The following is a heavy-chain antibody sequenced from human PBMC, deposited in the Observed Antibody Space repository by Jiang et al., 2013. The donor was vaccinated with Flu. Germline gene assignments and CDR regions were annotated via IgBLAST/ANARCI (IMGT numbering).Heavy chain of an antibody. CDR3: ARDQQGYNRGHHYGMDV. V-gene: IGHV4-31*03. Sequence: GLVKPSQTLSLTCTVSGGSISSGGYYWSWIRQHPGKGLEWIGYIYYSGSTYYNPSLKSRVTISVDTSKNQFSPKLSSVTAADTAVYYCARDQQGYNRGHHYGMDVWGQGTTVTVSS. CDR2: IYYSGST. CDR1: GGSISSGGYY. D-gene: IGHD1-1*01. J-gene: IGHJ6*02.